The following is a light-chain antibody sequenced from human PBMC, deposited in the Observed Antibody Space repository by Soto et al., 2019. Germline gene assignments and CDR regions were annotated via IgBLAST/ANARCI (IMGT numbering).Light chain of an antibody. CDR3: QQNNKWPPVT. V-gene: IGKV3-15*01. CDR1: QTISND. J-gene: IGKJ4*01. CDR2: GAF. Sequence: EVVMTQSPATVSVSPGEGVTLSCRASQTISNDLAWYQQKPAQAARLLIYGAFTRATGVPVRFSGGGSGTEFTLTISSLQSEDFAFYYCQQNNKWPPVTFGGGTKVEIK.